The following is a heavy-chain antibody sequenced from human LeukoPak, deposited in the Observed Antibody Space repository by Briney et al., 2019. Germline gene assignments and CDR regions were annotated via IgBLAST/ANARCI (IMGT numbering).Heavy chain of an antibody. CDR1: GGSISSSSYY. CDR3: ARLSPSLNWNYAYGSPSFDY. D-gene: IGHD1-7*01. J-gene: IGHJ4*02. Sequence: PSETLSLTCTVSGGSISSSSYYWGWIRQPPGKGLEWIGSIYYSGSTYYNPSLKSRVTISVDTSKNQFSLKLSSVTAADTAVYYCARLSPSLNWNYAYGSPSFDYWGQGTLVTVSS. V-gene: IGHV4-39*01. CDR2: IYYSGST.